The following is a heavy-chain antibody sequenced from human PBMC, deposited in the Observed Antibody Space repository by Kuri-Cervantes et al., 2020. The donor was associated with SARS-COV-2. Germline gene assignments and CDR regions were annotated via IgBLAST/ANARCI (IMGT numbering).Heavy chain of an antibody. D-gene: IGHD6-6*01. Sequence: SVKVSRKASGGTFSSYAISWVRQAPGQGLEWMGGIIPIFGTANYAQKFQGRVTITTDESTSTAYMELSSLRSEDTAVYYCATYSSSSWHFDYWGQGTLVTVSS. CDR2: IIPIFGTA. CDR1: GGTFSSYA. V-gene: IGHV1-69*05. J-gene: IGHJ4*02. CDR3: ATYSSSSWHFDY.